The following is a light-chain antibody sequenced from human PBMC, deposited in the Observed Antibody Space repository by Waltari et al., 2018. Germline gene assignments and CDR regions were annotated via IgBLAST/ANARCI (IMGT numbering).Light chain of an antibody. CDR3: MQGVQTPVT. J-gene: IGKJ5*01. V-gene: IGKV2-28*01. Sequence: DIVMTQSPLSLPVTPGEPASISCRSSQSLLHSEFTYLDWYLQKPGQSPQLLIYLGSNRASGVPDRFSGSGSGTDFTLKISRVEAEDVGVYYCMQGVQTPVTFGQGTRLEIK. CDR1: QSLLHSEFTY. CDR2: LGS.